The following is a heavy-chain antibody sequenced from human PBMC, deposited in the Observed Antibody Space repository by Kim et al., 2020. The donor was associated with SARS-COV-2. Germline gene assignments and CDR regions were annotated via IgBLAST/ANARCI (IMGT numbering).Heavy chain of an antibody. CDR1: GFTFSSYG. D-gene: IGHD6-19*01. CDR3: AREGEVAGTELDY. J-gene: IGHJ4*02. CDR2: IWYDGSNK. Sequence: GGSLRLSCAASGFTFSSYGMRWVRQAPGKGLEWVAVIWYDGSNKYYADSVKGRFTISRDNSKNTLYLQMNSLRAEDTAVYYCAREGEVAGTELDYWGQGTLVTVSS. V-gene: IGHV3-33*01.